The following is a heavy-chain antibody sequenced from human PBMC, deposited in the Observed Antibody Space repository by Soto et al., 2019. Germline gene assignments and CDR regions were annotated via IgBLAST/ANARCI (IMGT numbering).Heavy chain of an antibody. CDR2: IWYDGSNK. CDR1: GFTFSSYG. D-gene: IGHD2-2*01. V-gene: IGHV3-33*01. J-gene: IGHJ3*02. Sequence: QVQLVESGGGVVQPGRSLRLSCAASGFTFSSYGMHWVRQSPGKGLEWVAVIWYDGSNKYYADSVKGRFTISRDNSKNTLYLQLHSLRAEDTAVYYCARDSANQLLFAQQPNINDAFDIWGQGTMVTVSS. CDR3: ARDSANQLLFAQQPNINDAFDI.